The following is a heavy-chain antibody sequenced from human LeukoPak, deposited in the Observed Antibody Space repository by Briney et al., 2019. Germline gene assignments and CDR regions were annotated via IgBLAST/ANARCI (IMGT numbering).Heavy chain of an antibody. D-gene: IGHD2-2*01. Sequence: HPGGSLRLSCAASGFTFSSYAMSWVRQAPGKGLEWVSAISGSGGSTYYADSVKGRFTISRDNSKNTLYLQMNSLRAEDTAVYYCAKRVVVVPAASYYYYYYMDVWGKGTTVTVSS. V-gene: IGHV3-23*01. CDR1: GFTFSSYA. CDR2: ISGSGGST. J-gene: IGHJ6*03. CDR3: AKRVVVVPAASYYYYYYMDV.